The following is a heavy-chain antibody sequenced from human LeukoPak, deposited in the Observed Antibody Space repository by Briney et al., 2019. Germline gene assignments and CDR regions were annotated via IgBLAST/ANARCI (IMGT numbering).Heavy chain of an antibody. D-gene: IGHD3-16*01. CDR2: INPHSGDT. CDR3: ARIPPGVWGRTHFDPDY. Sequence: GASVKVSCKASGYTFTNHYMHWVRQARGQGLEWMGWINPHSGDTNYAQKFQGRVTMTRDTSISTAYMELSRLRSDDTAVYYCARIPPGVWGRTHFDPDYWGQGTLVTVSS. CDR1: GYTFTNHY. J-gene: IGHJ4*02. V-gene: IGHV1-2*02.